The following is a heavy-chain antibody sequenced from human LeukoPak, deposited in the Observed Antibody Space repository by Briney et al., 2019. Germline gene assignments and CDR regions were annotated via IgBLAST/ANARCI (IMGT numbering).Heavy chain of an antibody. D-gene: IGHD4-17*01. V-gene: IGHV3-53*01. CDR3: ARVGDHDYGDSDAGGYYYYMDV. Sequence: GGSLRLSCAASGFTVSSNYMSWVRQAPGKGLEWVSVIYSGGSTYYADSVKGRFTISRDNSKNTLYLQMNSLRAEDTAVYYCARVGDHDYGDSDAGGYYYYMDVWGKGTTVTVSS. J-gene: IGHJ6*03. CDR2: IYSGGST. CDR1: GFTVSSNY.